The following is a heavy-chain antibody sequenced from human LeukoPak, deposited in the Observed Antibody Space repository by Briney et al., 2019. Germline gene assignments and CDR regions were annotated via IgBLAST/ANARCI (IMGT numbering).Heavy chain of an antibody. CDR3: AKDNMLEFDP. CDR1: GFTFSSYS. D-gene: IGHD3-10*02. J-gene: IGHJ5*02. V-gene: IGHV3-21*01. Sequence: KAGGSLRLSCAASGFTFSSYSMNWVRQAPGKGLEWVSSISSSSSYIYYADSVKGRFTISRDNSKNTLYLQMNSLRAEDTAVYYCAKDNMLEFDPWGQGTLVTVSS. CDR2: ISSSSSYI.